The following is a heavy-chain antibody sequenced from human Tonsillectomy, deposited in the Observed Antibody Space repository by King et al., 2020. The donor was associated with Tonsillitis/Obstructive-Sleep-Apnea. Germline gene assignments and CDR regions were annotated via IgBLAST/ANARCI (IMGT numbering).Heavy chain of an antibody. CDR3: ARAGGYDILPGYSGFDP. CDR1: GFTFDNYA. CDR2: ISGDSGST. Sequence: VQLVESGGGVVQPGGSLRLSCAASGFTFDNYAMHWVRQAPGKGLEWVSLISGDSGSTYYADSVKGRFTISRDNRKDSLYLQMNSLRTADTALYYCARAGGYDILPGYSGFDPWGQGTLVTVSS. J-gene: IGHJ5*02. D-gene: IGHD3-9*01. V-gene: IGHV3-43*02.